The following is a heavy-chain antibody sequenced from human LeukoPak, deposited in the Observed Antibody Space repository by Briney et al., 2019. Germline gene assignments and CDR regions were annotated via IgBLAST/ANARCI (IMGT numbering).Heavy chain of an antibody. D-gene: IGHD3-22*01. J-gene: IGHJ5*02. CDR3: ARDRLGDSSGYYSRWFDP. V-gene: IGHV1-69*05. CDR1: GGTFSSCA. Sequence: SVKVSCKASGGTFSSCAISWVRHAPGQGLEWMGGIIPIFGTANYAQKFQGRVTITTDESTSTAYMELSSLRSEDTAVSYCARDRLGDSSGYYSRWFDPWGQGTLVTVSS. CDR2: IIPIFGTA.